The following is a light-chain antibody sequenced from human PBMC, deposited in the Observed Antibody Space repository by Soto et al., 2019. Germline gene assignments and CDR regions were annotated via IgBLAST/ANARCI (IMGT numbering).Light chain of an antibody. CDR3: QHRHDYSRT. Sequence: DIHMTQSPSTLSASVGDRVTITCRASQSISIWLAWYQQKPGKAPNLLIYKTSSLETGVPSRFSGSGSGTEFPLPISNPQPDDFATYYCQHRHDYSRTFGQRTKVEVK. V-gene: IGKV1-5*03. J-gene: IGKJ1*01. CDR2: KTS. CDR1: QSISIW.